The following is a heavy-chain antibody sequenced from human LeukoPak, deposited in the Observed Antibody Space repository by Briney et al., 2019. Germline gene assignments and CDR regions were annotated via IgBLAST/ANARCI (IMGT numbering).Heavy chain of an antibody. D-gene: IGHD3-22*01. Sequence: PSETLSLTCTVSGGSISSGGYYWSWIRQHPGKGLEWIGYIYYSGSTYYNPSLKSRVTISVDTSKNQFSLKLSSVTAADTAVYYCARDSEYYYDSSGYYDSWFDPWGQGTLVTVSS. J-gene: IGHJ5*02. CDR1: GGSISSGGYY. CDR3: ARDSEYYYDSSGYYDSWFDP. V-gene: IGHV4-31*03. CDR2: IYYSGST.